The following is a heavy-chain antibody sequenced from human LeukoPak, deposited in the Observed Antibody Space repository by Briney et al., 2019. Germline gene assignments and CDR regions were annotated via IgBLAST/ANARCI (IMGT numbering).Heavy chain of an antibody. Sequence: GGSLRLSCAASGFTFSSYAMSWVRQAPGKGLEWVANIKQDGSEKYYVDSVKGRFTISRDNAKNSLYLQMNSLRAEDTAVYYCARRFWSGYPKRIYYFDYWGQGTLVTVSS. CDR2: IKQDGSEK. CDR1: GFTFSSYA. J-gene: IGHJ4*02. CDR3: ARRFWSGYPKRIYYFDY. V-gene: IGHV3-7*01. D-gene: IGHD3-3*01.